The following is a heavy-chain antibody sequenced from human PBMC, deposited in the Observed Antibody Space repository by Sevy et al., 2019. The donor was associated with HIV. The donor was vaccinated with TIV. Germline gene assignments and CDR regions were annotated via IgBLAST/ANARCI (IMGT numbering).Heavy chain of an antibody. J-gene: IGHJ2*01. CDR2: IYTGGST. CDR1: GFDVSNNY. Sequence: GGSLRLSCAASGFDVSNNYMRWVRQAPGKGLEWVSVIYTGGSTYYADSVTGRFTMSRDTSKNTVYLQMDSLSAEDTAVYYCARDHGGVQDWYFDLWGRGTLVTVS. V-gene: IGHV3-53*01. CDR3: ARDHGGVQDWYFDL. D-gene: IGHD2-8*02.